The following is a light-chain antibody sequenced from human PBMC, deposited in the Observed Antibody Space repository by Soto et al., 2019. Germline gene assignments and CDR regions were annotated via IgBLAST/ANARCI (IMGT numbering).Light chain of an antibody. CDR2: GAF. CDR1: QSVSSN. V-gene: IGKV3-11*01. J-gene: IGKJ5*01. CDR3: QQRSNWPPIT. Sequence: EIVLPQSPVTLSVSPGARATLSCRASQSVSSNLAWYQQKPGQAPSLLIYGAFTRATGIPARFSGSGSGTDFTLTISSLEPEDFAVYYCQQRSNWPPITFGQGTRLEIK.